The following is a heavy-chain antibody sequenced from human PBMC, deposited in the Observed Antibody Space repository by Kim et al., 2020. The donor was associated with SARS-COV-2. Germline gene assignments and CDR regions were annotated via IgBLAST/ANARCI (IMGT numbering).Heavy chain of an antibody. Sequence: LSLTCVASGFTFRGYAMSWARQAPGKGLEWVSTISDSGVRTHYADSVKGRFTISRDNSKSTLFLQMNSLRAEDTAIYYCDASDYWGQGSLVTVSS. V-gene: IGHV3-23*01. CDR3: DASDY. CDR1: GFTFRGYA. CDR2: ISDSGVRT. J-gene: IGHJ4*02.